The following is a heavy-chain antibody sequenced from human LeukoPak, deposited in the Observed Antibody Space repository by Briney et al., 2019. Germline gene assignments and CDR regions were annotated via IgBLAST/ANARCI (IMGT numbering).Heavy chain of an antibody. CDR1: GFTFSSYG. J-gene: IGHJ5*02. CDR3: ARDIGYKYFDL. Sequence: GGSLRLSCAASGFTFSSYGMHWVRQAPDKGLEWVAIIWYDGSNKYYADSVKGRFTISRDNSKNTLYLQMNSLRAEDTAVYYCARDIGYKYFDLWGQGTLATVSS. D-gene: IGHD5-18*01. V-gene: IGHV3-33*01. CDR2: IWYDGSNK.